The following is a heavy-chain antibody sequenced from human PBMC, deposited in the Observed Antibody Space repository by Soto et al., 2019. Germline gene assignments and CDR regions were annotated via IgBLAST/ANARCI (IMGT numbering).Heavy chain of an antibody. CDR2: IRQDGSEK. D-gene: IGHD4-17*01. J-gene: IGHJ4*02. CDR1: GFTFSRYW. CDR3: ARVRYGGNSYYFDY. V-gene: IGHV3-7*01. Sequence: GGSLRLSCAASGFTFSRYWMSWVRQAPGRGLEWVANIRQDGSEKYYVDSVKGRFTMSKDNVRNSPYLQLNSLRADDTAVYYCARVRYGGNSYYFDYWGQGTLVTVSS.